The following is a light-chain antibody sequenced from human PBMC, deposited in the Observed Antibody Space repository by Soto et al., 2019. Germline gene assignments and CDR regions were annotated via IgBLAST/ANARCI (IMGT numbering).Light chain of an antibody. V-gene: IGLV1-47*01. Sequence: QSALTQQPSASGTPGQRGTISCSGNSSKFGSNFLYWYQQLPGTAPKLLIYRNNQRPSGVPDRFSGSKSGTSASLAISGLRSEDEADYYCAAWDDSLSALYVFGTGTKVTVL. CDR2: RNN. CDR3: AAWDDSLSALYV. CDR1: SSKFGSNF. J-gene: IGLJ1*01.